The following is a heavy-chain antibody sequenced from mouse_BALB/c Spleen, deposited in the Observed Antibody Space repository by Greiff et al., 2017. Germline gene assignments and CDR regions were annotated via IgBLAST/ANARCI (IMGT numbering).Heavy chain of an antibody. CDR2: IRLKSNNYAT. V-gene: IGHV6-6*02. Sequence: EVKLQESGGGLVQPGGSMKLSCVASGFTFSNYWMNWVRQSPEKGLEWVAEIRLKSNNYATHYAESVKGRFTISRDDSKSSVYLQMNNLRAEDTGIYYCTSYYGSSFDYRGQGTTLTVSS. CDR3: TSYYGSSFDY. D-gene: IGHD1-1*01. CDR1: GFTFSNYW. J-gene: IGHJ2*01.